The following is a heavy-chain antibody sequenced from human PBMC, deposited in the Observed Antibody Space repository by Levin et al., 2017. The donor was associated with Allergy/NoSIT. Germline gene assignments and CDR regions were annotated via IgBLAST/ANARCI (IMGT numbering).Heavy chain of an antibody. CDR1: GGSISSYY. J-gene: IGHJ4*02. D-gene: IGHD6-19*01. CDR2: IYYSGST. CDR3: ARGYSSGWVGNHYFDY. Sequence: ASQTLSLTCTVSGGSISSYYWSWIRQPPGKGLEWIGYIYYSGSTNYNPSLKSRVTISVDTSKNQFSLKLSSVTAADTAVYYCARGYSSGWVGNHYFDYWGQGTLVTVSS. V-gene: IGHV4-59*01.